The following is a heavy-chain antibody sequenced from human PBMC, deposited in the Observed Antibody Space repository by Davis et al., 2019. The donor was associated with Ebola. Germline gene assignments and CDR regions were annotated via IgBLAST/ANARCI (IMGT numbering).Heavy chain of an antibody. Sequence: PGGSLRLSCAASGFTFSSYSMNWVRQAPGKGLEWVSSISSSSSYIYYADSVKGRFTISRDNFKNTLYVQMNSLRAEDTAVYYCAGRGITMVQGVIRGGYYYYGMDVWGQGTTVTVSS. CDR1: GFTFSSYS. D-gene: IGHD3-10*01. J-gene: IGHJ6*02. V-gene: IGHV3-21*04. CDR3: AGRGITMVQGVIRGGYYYYGMDV. CDR2: ISSSSSYI.